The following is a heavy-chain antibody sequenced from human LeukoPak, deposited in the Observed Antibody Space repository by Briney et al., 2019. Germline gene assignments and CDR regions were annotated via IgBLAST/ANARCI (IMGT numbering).Heavy chain of an antibody. J-gene: IGHJ4*02. CDR3: ARTYCSGGSCYSAFDY. Sequence: ASVKASCKASGYTFTGYYMHWVRQAPGQGLEWMGWINPNSGGTNYAQKFQGRVTITRDTSISTAYMELSRLRSDDTAVYYCARTYCSGGSCYSAFDYWGQGTLVTVSS. CDR1: GYTFTGYY. V-gene: IGHV1-2*02. CDR2: INPNSGGT. D-gene: IGHD2-15*01.